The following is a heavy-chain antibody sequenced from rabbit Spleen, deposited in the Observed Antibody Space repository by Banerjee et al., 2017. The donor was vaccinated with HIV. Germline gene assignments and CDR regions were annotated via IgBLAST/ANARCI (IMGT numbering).Heavy chain of an antibody. CDR2: IDPVFGST. D-gene: IGHD7-1*01. J-gene: IGHJ4*01. CDR1: GFDFSGYY. Sequence: QLKESGGGLVQPGGSLKLSCKASGFDFSGYYLSWVRQAPGKGLEWIGYIDPVFGSTYYASWVNGRFTISSDNAQNTLYLQLKSLTAADTATYFCARDQAGYAGYGPYYFNLWGPGTLVTVS. V-gene: IGHV1S7*01. CDR3: ARDQAGYAGYGPYYFNL.